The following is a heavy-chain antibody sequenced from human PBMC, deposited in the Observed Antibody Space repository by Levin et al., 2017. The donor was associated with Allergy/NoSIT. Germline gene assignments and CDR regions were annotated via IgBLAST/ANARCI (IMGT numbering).Heavy chain of an antibody. CDR1: GGTFSSYA. J-gene: IGHJ6*03. CDR3: GVWKPPLPTPDQYYYMDG. D-gene: IGHD1-1*01. CDR2: IIPIFGTA. Sequence: ASVKVSCKASGGTFSSYAISWVRQAPGQGLEWMGGIIPIFGTANYAQKFQGRVTITADESTSTAYMELSSLRSEDTAVYYCGVWKPPLPTPDQYYYMDGWGKGTTVTVSS. V-gene: IGHV1-69*13.